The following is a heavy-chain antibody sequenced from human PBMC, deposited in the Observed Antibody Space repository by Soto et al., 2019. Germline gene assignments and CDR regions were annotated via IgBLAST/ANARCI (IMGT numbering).Heavy chain of an antibody. V-gene: IGHV4-39*01. Sequence: SETLSLTCTVSGGSISSSSYYWGWIRQPPGKGLEWIGSIYYSGSTYYNPSLKSRVTISVDTSKNQFSLKLSSVTAADTAVYYCARPDYYYGMDVWGQGTTVTVSS. CDR2: IYYSGST. CDR3: ARPDYYYGMDV. J-gene: IGHJ6*01. CDR1: GGSISSSSYY.